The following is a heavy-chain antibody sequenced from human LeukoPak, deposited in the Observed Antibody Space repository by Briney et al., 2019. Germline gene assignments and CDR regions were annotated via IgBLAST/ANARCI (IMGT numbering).Heavy chain of an antibody. J-gene: IGHJ4*02. CDR3: AKGGYSYGIDY. Sequence: GGSLRLSCAASGFTFSSYAMSWVRQAPGKGLEWVSAISGSGGSTHYADSVKGRLTISRDNSKNTLYLQMNSLRAEDTAVYHCAKGGYSYGIDYWGQGTLVTVSS. V-gene: IGHV3-23*01. CDR1: GFTFSSYA. D-gene: IGHD5-18*01. CDR2: ISGSGGST.